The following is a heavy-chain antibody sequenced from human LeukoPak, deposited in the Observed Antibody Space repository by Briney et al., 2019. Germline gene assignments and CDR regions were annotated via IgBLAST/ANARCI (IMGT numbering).Heavy chain of an antibody. J-gene: IGHJ2*01. CDR3: ARPATVTGDWHFDL. CDR1: GFFFSSYC. V-gene: IGHV3-33*01. D-gene: IGHD4-17*01. Sequence: GRSLRLSCAASGFFFSSYCMHWVRQAPGKGLEWVALIWYDGTNKFYADSVKGRFSTHRDNSKNTQYLQMNSLRVEDTAVYYCARPATVTGDWHFDLWGRGTLVTVSS. CDR2: IWYDGTNK.